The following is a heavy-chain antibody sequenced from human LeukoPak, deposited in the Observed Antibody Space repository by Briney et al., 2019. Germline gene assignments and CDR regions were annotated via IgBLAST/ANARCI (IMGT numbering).Heavy chain of an antibody. V-gene: IGHV4-59*12. J-gene: IGHJ4*02. CDR3: AREGIAAADPFDY. CDR2: IYYSGNT. Sequence: SETLSLTCTVSGGSISSYYWSWIRQPPGKGLEWIGSIYYSGNTYYSPSLKSRVTISVDTSKNQFSLKLSSVTAADTAVYYCAREGIAAADPFDYWGQGTLVTVSS. CDR1: GGSISSYY. D-gene: IGHD6-13*01.